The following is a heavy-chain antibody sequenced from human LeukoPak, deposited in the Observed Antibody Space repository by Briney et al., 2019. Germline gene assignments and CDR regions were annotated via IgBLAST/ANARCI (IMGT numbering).Heavy chain of an antibody. D-gene: IGHD1-14*01. CDR3: ARDRKYYYHMDV. J-gene: IGHJ6*03. CDR2: IYHSGST. CDR1: GGSISSGTYY. Sequence: PETLSLTCTVSGGSISSGTYYWAWIRHPPGKGLEWIGTIYHSGSTYYNPSLKSRVTISVDTSKNQFSLNLTSLTAADTAVYYCARDRKYYYHMDVWGKGTTVTVSS. V-gene: IGHV4-39*07.